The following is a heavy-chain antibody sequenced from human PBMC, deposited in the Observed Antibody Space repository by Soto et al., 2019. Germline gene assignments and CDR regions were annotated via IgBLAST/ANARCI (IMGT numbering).Heavy chain of an antibody. CDR1: GFTVSSNY. Sequence: EVQRVESGGGLIQPGGSLRLSCAAAGFTVSSNYMSWVRQSPGKGLEWVSVISSGGSTSYAYSVKGRFTISRDNSKNTLYLQMNSLRAEDTAVYYCARDRVASGYPDYFQHWGQGPMVTVSS. V-gene: IGHV3-53*01. J-gene: IGHJ1*01. D-gene: IGHD3-22*01. CDR3: ARDRVASGYPDYFQH. CDR2: ISSGGST.